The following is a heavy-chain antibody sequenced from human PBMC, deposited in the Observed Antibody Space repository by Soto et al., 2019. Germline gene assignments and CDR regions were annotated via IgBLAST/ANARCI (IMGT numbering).Heavy chain of an antibody. CDR3: AKDLRYCSGGSCYPNVVFDY. V-gene: IGHV3-23*01. CDR1: GFTFSSYA. CDR2: ISGSGGST. J-gene: IGHJ4*02. D-gene: IGHD2-15*01. Sequence: GGSLRLSCAASGFTFSSYAMSWVRQAPGKGLEWVSAISGSGGSTYYADSVKGRFTISNDNSKNTLYLQMNSLRAEDTAVYYCAKDLRYCSGGSCYPNVVFDYWGQGTLVTVSS.